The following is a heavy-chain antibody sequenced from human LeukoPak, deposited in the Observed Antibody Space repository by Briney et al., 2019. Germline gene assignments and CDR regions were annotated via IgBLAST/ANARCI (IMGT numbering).Heavy chain of an antibody. CDR3: AKDRSGDYTSDY. CDR2: ISGDGGST. V-gene: IGHV3-66*02. Sequence: PGGSLRLSCAASGFTVSSNYMSWDRQASGKGLEWVSLISGDGGSTYCADSVKGRFTISRDNSKNTLYLQMNSLRAEDTAVYYCAKDRSGDYTSDYWGQGTLVTVSS. J-gene: IGHJ4*02. D-gene: IGHD4-17*01. CDR1: GFTVSSNY.